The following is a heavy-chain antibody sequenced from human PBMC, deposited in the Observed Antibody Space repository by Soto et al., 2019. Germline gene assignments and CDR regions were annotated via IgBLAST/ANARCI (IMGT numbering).Heavy chain of an antibody. D-gene: IGHD3-3*01. CDR2: ISYDGSNK. J-gene: IGHJ4*02. V-gene: IGHV3-30*18. Sequence: PGGSLRLSCAASGFTFSSYGMHWVRQAPGKGLEWVAVISYDGSNKYYADSVKGRFTISRDNSKNTLYLQMNSLRAEDTAVYYCAKITIFGVGVFDYWGQGTLVTVSS. CDR1: GFTFSSYG. CDR3: AKITIFGVGVFDY.